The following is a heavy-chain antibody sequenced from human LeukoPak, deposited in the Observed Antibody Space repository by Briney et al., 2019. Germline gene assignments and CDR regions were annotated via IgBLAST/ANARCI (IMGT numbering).Heavy chain of an antibody. CDR3: ARNLIPEQLVLNF. D-gene: IGHD6-13*01. CDR2: LYYSGST. CDR1: GGSISSYY. Sequence: SETLSLTCTVSGGSISSYYWSWIRQSPGKGLEWIGFLYYSGSTNYNPSLKSRVTISVDTSKNQFSLKLSSVTAADTAVYYCARNLIPEQLVLNFWGQGTLVTVSS. J-gene: IGHJ4*02. V-gene: IGHV4-59*12.